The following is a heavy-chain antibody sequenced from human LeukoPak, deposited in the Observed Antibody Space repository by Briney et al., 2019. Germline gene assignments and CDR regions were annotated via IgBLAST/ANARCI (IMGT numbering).Heavy chain of an antibody. CDR2: IYYSGST. D-gene: IGHD6-19*01. J-gene: IGHJ5*02. V-gene: IGHV4-59*01. CDR1: GDSISNYY. CDR3: ARGTAVAGT. Sequence: PSETLSLTCTVPGDSISNYYWSWIRQPPGKGLEWIGYIYYSGSTNYNPSLKSRVTISVDTSKNQFSLRLSSVTAADTAVYYCARGTAVAGTWGQGILVTVSS.